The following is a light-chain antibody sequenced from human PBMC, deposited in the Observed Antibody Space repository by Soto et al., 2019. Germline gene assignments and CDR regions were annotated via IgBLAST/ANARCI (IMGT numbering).Light chain of an antibody. CDR1: NNDVGFYNY. J-gene: IGLJ2*01. CDR2: DVN. Sequence: QSVLTQPRSVSGSPGQSVTISCTGTNNDVGFYNYVSWYQQQLGKAPKLLIYDVNKRPSGVPPRFSGSKSANTASLTISGLQAADEADYYCTSYTTSSTLVFGGGTKLTVL. CDR3: TSYTTSSTLV. V-gene: IGLV2-11*01.